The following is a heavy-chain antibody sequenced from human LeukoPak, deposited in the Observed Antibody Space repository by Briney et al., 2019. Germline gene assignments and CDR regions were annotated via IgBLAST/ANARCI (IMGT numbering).Heavy chain of an antibody. V-gene: IGHV4-59*01. Sequence: PSETLSLTCSVSGASISGYYWSWIRQPPGKGLEWIGYIYYSGSTNYNPSLKSRVTISVDTSKNQFSLKLSSVTAADTAVYYCARGPHDSSGYYSYYFDYWGQGTLVTVSS. J-gene: IGHJ4*02. CDR2: IYYSGST. CDR1: GASISGYY. D-gene: IGHD3-22*01. CDR3: ARGPHDSSGYYSYYFDY.